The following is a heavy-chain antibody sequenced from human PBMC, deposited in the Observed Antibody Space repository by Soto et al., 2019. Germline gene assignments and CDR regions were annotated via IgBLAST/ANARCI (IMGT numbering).Heavy chain of an antibody. V-gene: IGHV4-39*01. Sequence: SETLSLTCTVSGGSISSNSYYWGWIRQPPGKGLEWIGSIYYSGSTYYNPSLKSRVTISVDTSKNQFSLKLSSVTAADTAVYYCASLYCTNGVCYGSSSGWPWDMDVWGQGTTVTVSS. D-gene: IGHD2-8*01. CDR2: IYYSGST. J-gene: IGHJ6*02. CDR3: ASLYCTNGVCYGSSSGWPWDMDV. CDR1: GGSISSNSYY.